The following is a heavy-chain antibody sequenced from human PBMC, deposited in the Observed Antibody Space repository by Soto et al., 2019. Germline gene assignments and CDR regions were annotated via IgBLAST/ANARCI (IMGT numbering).Heavy chain of an antibody. CDR1: GYSFTSYW. J-gene: IGHJ6*02. Sequence: PGESLKISCKGSGYSFTSYWISWVRQMPGKGLEWMGRIDPSDSYTNYSPSFQGHVTISADKSISTAYLQWSSLKASDTAMYYCAILENSGYAIYYYYGMDVWGQGTTVTVSS. D-gene: IGHD5-12*01. V-gene: IGHV5-10-1*01. CDR2: IDPSDSYT. CDR3: AILENSGYAIYYYYGMDV.